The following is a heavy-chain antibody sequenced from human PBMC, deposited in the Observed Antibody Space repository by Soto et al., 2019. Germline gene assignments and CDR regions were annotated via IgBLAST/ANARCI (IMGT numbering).Heavy chain of an antibody. V-gene: IGHV1-69*12. CDR3: ATMKGGYQSYYYGMDV. Sequence: QVQLVQSGAEVKKPGSSVKVSCKASGGTFTSYAISWVRQAPGQGLAWVGGIIPIFGTADYAQKFQGRVTITADASTSTAYMELSSLRSEDTAVYYCATMKGGYQSYYYGMDVWGQGATVTVSS. CDR2: IIPIFGTA. D-gene: IGHD3-16*02. CDR1: GGTFTSYA. J-gene: IGHJ6*02.